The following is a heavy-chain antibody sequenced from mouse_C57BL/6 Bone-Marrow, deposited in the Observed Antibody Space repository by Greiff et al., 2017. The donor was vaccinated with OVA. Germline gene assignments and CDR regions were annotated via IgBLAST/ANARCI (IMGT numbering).Heavy chain of an antibody. D-gene: IGHD1-1*01. CDR2: LSGGGGNT. J-gene: IGHJ4*01. Sequence: EVKLEESGGGLVKPGGSLKLSCAASGFTFSSYTMSWVRQTPETRLEWVATLSGGGGNTYYPDSVKGRFTISRDNDKNTLYLQMSSLRSEDTALYYCARRTTVPMDYWGQGTSVTVSS. CDR1: GFTFSSYT. V-gene: IGHV5-9*01. CDR3: ARRTTVPMDY.